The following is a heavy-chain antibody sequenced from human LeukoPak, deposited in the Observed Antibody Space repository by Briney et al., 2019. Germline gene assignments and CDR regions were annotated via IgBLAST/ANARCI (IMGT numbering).Heavy chain of an antibody. CDR3: ARGVGGPTTIDY. V-gene: IGHV3-66*02. CDR2: IYSGGST. Sequence: GGSLRLSCAASGFTVSSNYMSWVRQAPGKGLEWVSVIYSGGSTYYPDSLKAPFTISRDNSKNTLYLQMNSLRAEDTAVYYCARGVGGPTTIDYWGQGTLVTVSS. D-gene: IGHD3-16*01. CDR1: GFTVSSNY. J-gene: IGHJ4*02.